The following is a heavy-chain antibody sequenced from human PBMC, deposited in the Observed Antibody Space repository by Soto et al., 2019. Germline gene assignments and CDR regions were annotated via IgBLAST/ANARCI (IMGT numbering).Heavy chain of an antibody. V-gene: IGHV1-3*01. D-gene: IGHD1-1*01. CDR3: ARESLHWHFDY. CDR1: GYTFTNQP. J-gene: IGHJ4*02. CDR2: INAGNGNT. Sequence: PSVKVSCKASGYTFTNQPIHWVRQAPGQSLEWMGRINAGNGNTEYSQKFQGRVTISRDTSASTAYMELSNLRFEDTAVYSCARESLHWHFDYWGQGTQVTVSS.